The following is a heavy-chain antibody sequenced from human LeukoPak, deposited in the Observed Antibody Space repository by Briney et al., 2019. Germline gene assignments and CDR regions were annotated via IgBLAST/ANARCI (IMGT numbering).Heavy chain of an antibody. Sequence: GGSLRLSCEGSGFPFGSYVMSWVRQAPGKGLEWIAYINHNAEMIFYPDFVKGRFTISRDNSKNTVYLLMNSLRAEDTAVYYCASRHTIWGQGTLVTVSS. CDR1: GFPFGSYV. CDR3: ASRHTI. J-gene: IGHJ4*02. CDR2: INHNAEMI. V-gene: IGHV3-23*01.